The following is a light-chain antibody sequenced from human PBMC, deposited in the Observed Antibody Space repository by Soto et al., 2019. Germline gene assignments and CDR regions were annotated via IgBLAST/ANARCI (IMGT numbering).Light chain of an antibody. J-gene: IGLJ2*01. CDR3: QTWGSGIVV. CDR1: SGHSNYA. CDR2: LNSDGRH. Sequence: QSVLTQSPSASASLGASVKLTCTLSSGHSNYAIAWHQQQSEKGPRYLMKLNSDGRHSKGDGIPARFSGSSSGAERYLTISSLPSEDEADYYGQTWGSGIVVFGGGTKLTVL. V-gene: IGLV4-69*01.